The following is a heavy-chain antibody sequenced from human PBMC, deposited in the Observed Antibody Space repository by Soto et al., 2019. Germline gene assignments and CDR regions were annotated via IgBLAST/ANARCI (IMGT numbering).Heavy chain of an antibody. CDR1: XFTFSSYG. D-gene: IGHD3-3*01. Sequence: SLRLSCAASXFTFSSYGMHWVRQAPGKGLEWVAVISYDGSNKYYADSVKGRFTISRDNSKNTLYLQMNSLRAEDTAVYYCAKDQNEGITIFGVVNWGQGALVTVS. CDR2: ISYDGSNK. V-gene: IGHV3-30*18. CDR3: AKDQNEGITIFGVVN. J-gene: IGHJ4*02.